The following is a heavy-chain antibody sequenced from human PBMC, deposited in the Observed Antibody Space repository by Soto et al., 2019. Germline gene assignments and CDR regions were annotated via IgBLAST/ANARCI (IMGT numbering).Heavy chain of an antibody. CDR1: GFTFSSYA. D-gene: IGHD3-22*01. V-gene: IGHV3-30-3*01. CDR2: ISYDGSNK. CDR3: ARVAPYYDSSGFGY. Sequence: ESGGGVVQPGRSLRLSCAASGFTFSSYAMHWVRQAPGKGLEWVAVISYDGSNKYYADSVKGRFTISRDNSKNTLYLQMNSLRADDTAVYYCARVAPYYDSSGFGYWGQGTLVTVSS. J-gene: IGHJ4*02.